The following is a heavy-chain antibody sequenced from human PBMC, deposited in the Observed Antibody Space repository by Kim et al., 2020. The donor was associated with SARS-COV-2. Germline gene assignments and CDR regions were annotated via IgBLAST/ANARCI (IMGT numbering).Heavy chain of an antibody. CDR3: ARSVAAETPHFDP. V-gene: IGHV4-30-2*01. CDR1: GGSISSGGYS. D-gene: IGHD2-15*01. Sequence: SETLSLTCAVSGGSISSGGYSWSWIRQPPGKGLEWIGYIYHSGSTYYNPSLKSRVTISVDRSKNQFSLKLSSVTAADTAVYYCARSVAAETPHFDPWGQGTLVTVSS. CDR2: IYHSGST. J-gene: IGHJ5*02.